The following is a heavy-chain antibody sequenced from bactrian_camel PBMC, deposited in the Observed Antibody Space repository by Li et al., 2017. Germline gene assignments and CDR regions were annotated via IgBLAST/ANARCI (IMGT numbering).Heavy chain of an antibody. D-gene: IGHD3*01. Sequence: HVQLVESGGGSVQAGGSLKLSCVVTGSTYDRYCMAWFRQRPGKDREALAVLWIGGATTTYADSVKGRFTITRDKAKRTLYLQMTALKPEDTAMYFCAVRHTGGCSLSLSFGFWGQGTQVTVS. V-gene: IGHV3-3*01. J-gene: IGHJ6*01. CDR3: AVRHTGGCSLSLSFGF. CDR1: GSTYDRYC. CDR2: LWIGGATT.